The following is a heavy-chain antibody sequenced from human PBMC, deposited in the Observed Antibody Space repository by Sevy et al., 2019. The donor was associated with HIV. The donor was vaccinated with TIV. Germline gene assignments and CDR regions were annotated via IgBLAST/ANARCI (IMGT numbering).Heavy chain of an antibody. CDR1: GYTFSTYD. CDR3: TRVRAANNYDMSVSMAFNWFDP. D-gene: IGHD3-16*01. Sequence: ASVKVSCKASGYTFSTYDINWLRQTVGRGVEWMGWMNPNSGNTGYAQKFQGRLMMTRNISITTAYMELSGLTSEDTAVYYCTRVRAANNYDMSVSMAFNWFDPWGQGTLVTVSS. CDR2: MNPNSGNT. V-gene: IGHV1-8*01. J-gene: IGHJ5*02.